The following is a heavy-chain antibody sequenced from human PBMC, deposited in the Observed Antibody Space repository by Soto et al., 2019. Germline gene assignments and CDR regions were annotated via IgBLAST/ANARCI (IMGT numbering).Heavy chain of an antibody. Sequence: GGSLRLSCAASGFSFRSYGIHWVRQAPGKGLEWVAVISYDGSNKYYADSVKGRFTISRDNSKNTLSLQMYSLRPEDTAIYYCAKDVETGYCSSTSCYPQFYGVDVWGQGNTVTVSS. CDR1: GFSFRSYG. D-gene: IGHD2-2*01. V-gene: IGHV3-30*18. J-gene: IGHJ6*02. CDR2: ISYDGSNK. CDR3: AKDVETGYCSSTSCYPQFYGVDV.